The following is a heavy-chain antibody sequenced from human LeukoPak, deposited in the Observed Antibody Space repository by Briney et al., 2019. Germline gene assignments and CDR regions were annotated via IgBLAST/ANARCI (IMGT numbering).Heavy chain of an antibody. CDR1: DFTFSDYY. J-gene: IGHJ4*02. D-gene: IGHD4-17*01. V-gene: IGHV3-11*01. CDR3: AKDAGTTVTRYFDY. Sequence: GGSLRLSCAASDFTFSDYYMSWLRQAPGKGLEWVSYISMSGKTIYYADSVKGRFTISRDNSKNTLYLQMNSLRAEDTAVYYCAKDAGTTVTRYFDYWGQGTLVTVSS. CDR2: ISMSGKTI.